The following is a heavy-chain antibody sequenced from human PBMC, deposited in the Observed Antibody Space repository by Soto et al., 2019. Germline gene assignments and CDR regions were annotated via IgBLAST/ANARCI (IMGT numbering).Heavy chain of an antibody. J-gene: IGHJ4*02. CDR1: GDSVNSGSYH. V-gene: IGHV4-61*01. Sequence: SETLSLTCSVSGDSVNSGSYHWTWIRQPPGRGLEWIGYVFYSGSTSYNPSLKSRVTMSLDTSKNQFSLNLSSVTAADTAVYYCARDRNYYHDFNGYQGLDSWGQRSLVTVSS. CDR3: ARDRNYYHDFNGYQGLDS. D-gene: IGHD3-22*01. CDR2: VFYSGST.